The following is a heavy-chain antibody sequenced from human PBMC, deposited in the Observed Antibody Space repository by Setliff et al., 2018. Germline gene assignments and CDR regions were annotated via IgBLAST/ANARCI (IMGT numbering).Heavy chain of an antibody. D-gene: IGHD3-10*01. CDR1: GGSMSSSGYY. CDR3: ARDPVKQLVNWFDP. Sequence: KPSETLSLTCTVFGGSMSSSGYYWAWIRQSPGKGLEWIGSIYYSGSTYYNPSLKGRATISLDTSKNQFSLKLNSVTAADTAVYYCARDPVKQLVNWFDPWGQGTLVTVSS. CDR2: IYYSGST. J-gene: IGHJ5*02. V-gene: IGHV4-39*07.